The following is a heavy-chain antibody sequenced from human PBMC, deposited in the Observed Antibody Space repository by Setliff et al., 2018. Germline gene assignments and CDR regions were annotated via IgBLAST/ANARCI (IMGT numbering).Heavy chain of an antibody. Sequence: GASVKVSCKASGYTFISYGISWLRQAPGQGFEWMGWINAANDNTKYSQKFQGRVTITRDTSASTVYMELSSLRYEDTAVYYCASAEVVVAPWGQGTLVTVSS. J-gene: IGHJ4*02. D-gene: IGHD2-15*01. V-gene: IGHV1-3*01. CDR3: ASAEVVVAP. CDR2: INAANDNT. CDR1: GYTFISYG.